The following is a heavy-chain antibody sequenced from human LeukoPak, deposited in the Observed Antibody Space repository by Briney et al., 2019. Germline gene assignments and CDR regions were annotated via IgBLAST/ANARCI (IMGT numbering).Heavy chain of an antibody. CDR3: ARSPRSGSDFDY. CDR1: GGSISSYY. V-gene: IGHV4-59*01. J-gene: IGHJ4*02. Sequence: SETLSLTCTVSGGSISSYYWSWIRQPPGKGLEWIGYIYYSGGTNYNPSLKSRVTISVDTSKNQFSLKLSSVTAADTAVYYCARSPRSGSDFDYWGQGTLVTVSS. CDR2: IYYSGGT. D-gene: IGHD5-12*01.